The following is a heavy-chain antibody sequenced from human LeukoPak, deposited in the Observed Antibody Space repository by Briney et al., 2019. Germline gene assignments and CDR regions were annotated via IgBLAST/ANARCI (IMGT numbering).Heavy chain of an antibody. D-gene: IGHD2-2*01. V-gene: IGHV1-46*01. Sequence: ASVKVSCKASGYTFTSYYMHWVRQAPGQGLEWMGIINPSGGSTSYAQKFQGRVTMTRDTSTSTVYMELSSLRSEDTAVYYCAREGYCSSTSCSAVFGYWGQGTLVIVSS. CDR1: GYTFTSYY. CDR3: AREGYCSSTSCSAVFGY. J-gene: IGHJ4*02. CDR2: INPSGGST.